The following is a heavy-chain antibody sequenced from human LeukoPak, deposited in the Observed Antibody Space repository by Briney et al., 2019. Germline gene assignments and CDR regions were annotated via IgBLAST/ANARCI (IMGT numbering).Heavy chain of an antibody. Sequence: GGSLRLSCAASGFTFSSYAMSWVRQAPGKGLEWVSAISGSGGSTYYADSVKGRFTISRDNSKNTLYLQMNSLRAEDTAVYYCAKGNYDSWSGEAYYFDYWGQGTLVTVSS. V-gene: IGHV3-23*01. CDR1: GFTFSSYA. CDR3: AKGNYDSWSGEAYYFDY. CDR2: ISGSGGST. J-gene: IGHJ4*02. D-gene: IGHD3-3*01.